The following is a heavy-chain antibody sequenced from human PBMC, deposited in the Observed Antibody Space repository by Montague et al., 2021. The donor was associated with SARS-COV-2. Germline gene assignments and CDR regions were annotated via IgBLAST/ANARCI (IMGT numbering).Heavy chain of an antibody. CDR1: GGSLSSYY. J-gene: IGHJ1*01. CDR2: IYYSGST. CDR3: ARHVSGSLTHFHH. D-gene: IGHD1-26*01. V-gene: IGHV4-59*08. Sequence: SETLSLTCTVSGGSLSSYYWSWIRQPPGKGLEWIGYIYYSGSTNYNPSLKGRVTISVDTSKNQFSLNLSSVTAADTAVYYCARHVSGSLTHFHHWGQGSLVTVSS.